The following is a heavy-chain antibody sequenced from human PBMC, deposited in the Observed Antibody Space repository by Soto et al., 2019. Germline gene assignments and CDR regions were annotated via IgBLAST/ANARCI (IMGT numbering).Heavy chain of an antibody. J-gene: IGHJ5*02. D-gene: IGHD2-2*01. V-gene: IGHV3-21*01. CDR3: ARDRWGSCSSTSCPFNWFDP. CDR2: ISSSSSYI. CDR1: GFTFSSYS. Sequence: GGSLRLSCAASGFTFSSYSMNWVRQAPGKGLEWVSSISSSSSYIYYADSVKGRFTISRDNAKNSLYLQMNSLRAEDTAVYYCARDRWGSCSSTSCPFNWFDPWGQGTLVTVSS.